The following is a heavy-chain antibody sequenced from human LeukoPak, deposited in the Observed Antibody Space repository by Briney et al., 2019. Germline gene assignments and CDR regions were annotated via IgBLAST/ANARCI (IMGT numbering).Heavy chain of an antibody. D-gene: IGHD3-16*01. CDR3: ARDWGNV. CDR1: GGSFSNYF. CDR2: IYSSGST. J-gene: IGHJ6*02. Sequence: NASETLSLTCTVSGGSFSNYFWSWIRQPAGKGLEWIGRIYSSGSTNYNPSLESRVTMSIDTSMSQLSLSLTSVTAADTAVYFRARDWGNVWGQGTTVTVPS. V-gene: IGHV4-4*07.